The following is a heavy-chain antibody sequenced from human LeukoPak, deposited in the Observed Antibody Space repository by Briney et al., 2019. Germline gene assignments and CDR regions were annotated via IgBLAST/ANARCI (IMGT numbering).Heavy chain of an antibody. D-gene: IGHD3-10*01. V-gene: IGHV1-8*01. CDR3: ARAHTMVRGVMTFRY. Sequence: GASVKVSCKASGYTFTSYDINWVRQATGQGLEWMGWMNPNSGNTGYAQKFQGRVTMTRSTSISTAYMELSSLRSEDTAVYYCARAHTMVRGVMTFRYWGQGTLVTVSS. CDR2: MNPNSGNT. J-gene: IGHJ4*02. CDR1: GYTFTSYD.